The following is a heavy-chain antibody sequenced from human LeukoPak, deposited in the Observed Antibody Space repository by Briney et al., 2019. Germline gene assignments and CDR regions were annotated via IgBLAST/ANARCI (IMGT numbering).Heavy chain of an antibody. D-gene: IGHD3-22*01. CDR1: GCTFTDYY. CDR3: ATFPYYHDSSGYYGDY. V-gene: IGHV1-69-2*01. Sequence: ASVKISCKVSGCTFTDYYMHWVQQAPGKGLEWMGLVDPEDGETIYAEKFQGRVTITADTSTDTVDMELSSLRSEDTAVYYCATFPYYHDSSGYYGDYWGQGTLVTVSS. CDR2: VDPEDGET. J-gene: IGHJ4*02.